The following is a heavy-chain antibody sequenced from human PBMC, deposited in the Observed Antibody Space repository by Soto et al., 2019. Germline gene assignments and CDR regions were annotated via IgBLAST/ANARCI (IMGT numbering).Heavy chain of an antibody. Sequence: PGGSLRLSCAASGITFSNYEMNWVRQAPGKGLEWVSSISSSGSTIYYAGSVKGRFTIARDNAKSSLYLQMNSLRAEDTAVYYCARYCSGGTCYDGNMDVWGQGTTVTVSS. D-gene: IGHD2-15*01. J-gene: IGHJ6*02. CDR3: ARYCSGGTCYDGNMDV. CDR1: GITFSNYE. CDR2: ISSSGSTI. V-gene: IGHV3-48*03.